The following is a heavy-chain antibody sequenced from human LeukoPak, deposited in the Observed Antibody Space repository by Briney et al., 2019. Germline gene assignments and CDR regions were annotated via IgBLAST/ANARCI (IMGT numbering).Heavy chain of an antibody. CDR1: GFTVSSNY. J-gene: IGHJ4*02. CDR2: IYSGGST. V-gene: IGHV3-53*01. Sequence: GGSLRLSCAASGFTVSSNYMSWVRQAPGKGLEWVSVIYSGGSTYYADSVKGRFTISRDNSKNTLYLQMNSLRAEDTAVYYCARAGSFWHYVYWGQGTLVTVSS. D-gene: IGHD1-7*01. CDR3: ARAGSFWHYVY.